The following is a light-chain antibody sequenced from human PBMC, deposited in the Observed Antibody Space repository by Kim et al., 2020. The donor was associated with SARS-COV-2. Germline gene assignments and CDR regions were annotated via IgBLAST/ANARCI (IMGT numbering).Light chain of an antibody. V-gene: IGLV2-11*01. CDR1: SSDVGGYSY. Sequence: LTQPRSVSGSPGQSVTISCTGTSSDVGGYSYVSWYQQHPGKVPKLMIYDVSKRPSGVPDHFSGSKSGNTASLTISGLQAEDEADYYCCSYAGSYTYVFGTGTKVTVL. CDR3: CSYAGSYTYV. CDR2: DVS. J-gene: IGLJ1*01.